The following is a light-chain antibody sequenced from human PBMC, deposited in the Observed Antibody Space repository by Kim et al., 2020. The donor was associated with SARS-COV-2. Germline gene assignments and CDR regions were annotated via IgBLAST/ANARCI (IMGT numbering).Light chain of an antibody. CDR3: QQYNHYAGVT. CDR2: KAS. V-gene: IGKV1-5*03. J-gene: IGKJ1*01. CDR1: QNISTW. Sequence: DIQMTQSPSTLSAFVGDRVTVTCRASQNISTWLAWYQQRPGKAPKLLIFKASNLEIGVPSRFRGSGSGTEFTLTISSLQPDDFATYYCQQYNHYAGVTFGQGTKVDIK.